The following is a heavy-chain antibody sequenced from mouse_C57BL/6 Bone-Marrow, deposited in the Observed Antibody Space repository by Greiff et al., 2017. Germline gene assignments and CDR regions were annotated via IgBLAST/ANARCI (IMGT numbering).Heavy chain of an antibody. J-gene: IGHJ2*01. V-gene: IGHV1-50*01. CDR3: ARVCSSYPYYFDY. CDR2: IDPSDSYT. CDR1: GYTFTSYW. D-gene: IGHD1-1*01. Sequence: VQLQQPGAELVKPGASVKLSCKASGYTFTSYWMQWVKQRPGQGLEWIGEIDPSDSYTNYNQKFKGKATLTVDTSSSTAYMQLSSLTSEDSAVYYCARVCSSYPYYFDYWGQGTTLTVSS.